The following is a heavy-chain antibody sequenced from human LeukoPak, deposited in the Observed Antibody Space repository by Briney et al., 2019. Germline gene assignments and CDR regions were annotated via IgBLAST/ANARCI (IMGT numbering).Heavy chain of an antibody. Sequence: GGSLRLSCAASGITFSSYGMSWVRQAPGKGLEWVSSISSTGDTTYYADSVKGRFTISRDNSKNTLYLQMNSLRAEDTAVYYCAKTASPPHTMIVVPVKGRAYYFDYWGQGTLVTVSS. CDR2: ISSTGDTT. D-gene: IGHD3-22*01. J-gene: IGHJ4*02. V-gene: IGHV3-23*01. CDR1: GITFSSYG. CDR3: AKTASPPHTMIVVPVKGRAYYFDY.